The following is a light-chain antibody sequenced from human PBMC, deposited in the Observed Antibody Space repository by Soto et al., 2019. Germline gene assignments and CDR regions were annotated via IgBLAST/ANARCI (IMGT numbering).Light chain of an antibody. J-gene: IGLJ2*01. CDR3: SSYTRRNTLA. Sequence: QSALTQAASVSGSPGQSITISCTGTSSDVGGYNFVSWYQQHPGKAPKLIIYEVTDRPSGVSNRFSGSKSGSTASLTISGLQAEDEADYYCSSYTRRNTLAFGGGTKLTVL. V-gene: IGLV2-14*01. CDR2: EVT. CDR1: SSDVGGYNF.